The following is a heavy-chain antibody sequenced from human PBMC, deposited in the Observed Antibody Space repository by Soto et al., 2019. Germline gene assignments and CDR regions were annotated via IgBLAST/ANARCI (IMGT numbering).Heavy chain of an antibody. CDR3: ARGIKGLPPSAFDI. CDR2: LNPNTDNT. D-gene: IGHD5-12*01. V-gene: IGHV1-8*01. J-gene: IGHJ3*02. Sequence: XSVKVSFKASGYAFINDDINWGRQATGQGLEWMGWLNPNTDNTGSAQNFQGRVTMTRNTSISTAYLELSGLRSDDTAVYYCARGIKGLPPSAFDIWGQGTRVSV. CDR1: GYAFINDD.